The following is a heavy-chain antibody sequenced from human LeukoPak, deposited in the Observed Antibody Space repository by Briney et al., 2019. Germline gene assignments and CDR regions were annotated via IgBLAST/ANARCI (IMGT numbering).Heavy chain of an antibody. CDR3: ARSAGHCSSGVCFTDYYMDV. CDR2: INCNSVDA. Sequence: GASVKVSCKASGYTFTGYYMHWVRQAPGQGLEWVGRINCNSVDATSAQKFQGRVTMTRDTSVSTAYMDLSSVTADDTAVYFCARSAGHCSSGVCFTDYYMDVWGRGTMVTVSS. CDR1: GYTFTGYY. D-gene: IGHD2-8*01. V-gene: IGHV1-2*02. J-gene: IGHJ6*03.